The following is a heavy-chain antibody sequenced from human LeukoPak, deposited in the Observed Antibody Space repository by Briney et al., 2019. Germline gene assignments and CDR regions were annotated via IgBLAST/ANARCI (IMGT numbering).Heavy chain of an antibody. CDR1: GFTFSSYS. CDR2: ISSSSSTI. J-gene: IGHJ4*02. Sequence: GGSLRLSCAASGFTFSSYSMNWVRQAPGKGLEWASYISSSSSTIYYADSVKGRFTISRDNAKNSLYLQMNSLRDEDTAVYYCARGYYYDSSGYYPPLDYWGQGTLVTVSS. CDR3: ARGYYYDSSGYYPPLDY. D-gene: IGHD3-22*01. V-gene: IGHV3-48*02.